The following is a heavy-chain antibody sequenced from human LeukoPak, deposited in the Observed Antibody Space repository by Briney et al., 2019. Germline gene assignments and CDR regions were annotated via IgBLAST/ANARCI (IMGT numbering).Heavy chain of an antibody. CDR2: ISAYKCNT. V-gene: IGHV1-18*01. CDR1: GYTFTIYG. J-gene: IGHJ6*02. CDR3: ARASPVWPNYYGMDV. Sequence: ASVKVCSKASGYTFTIYGISWVRQAPGQRLEWMGWISAYKCNTNNAQKLKGRVTMTTDTSTSTAYMELRSLRSDDTAVYYCARASPVWPNYYGMDVWGQGTTVTVSS. D-gene: IGHD2-2*01.